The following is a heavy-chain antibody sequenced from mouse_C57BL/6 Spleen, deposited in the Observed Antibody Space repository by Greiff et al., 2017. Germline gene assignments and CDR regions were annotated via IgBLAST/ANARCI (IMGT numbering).Heavy chain of an antibody. Sequence: VQLQQPGAELVRPGTSVKLSCKASGYTFTSYWMHWVKQRPGQGLEWIGVIDPSDSYTNYNQKFKGKSTLTVDKSSSTAYMQLSSLTSEDSAVYYCARGPNYYGSSYWYFDVWGTGTTVTVSS. J-gene: IGHJ1*03. CDR1: GYTFTSYW. D-gene: IGHD1-1*01. V-gene: IGHV1-59*01. CDR2: IDPSDSYT. CDR3: ARGPNYYGSSYWYFDV.